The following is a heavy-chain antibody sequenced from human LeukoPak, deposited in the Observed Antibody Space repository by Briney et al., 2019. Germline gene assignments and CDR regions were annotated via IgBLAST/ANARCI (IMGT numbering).Heavy chain of an antibody. CDR1: GGSLSSGDYY. Sequence: SQTLSLTXTVSGGSLSSGDYYWSWIRQPPGKGLEWIGYIYYSGSTYYNPSLKSRVTISVDTSKNQISLKLSSVTAADTAVYYCARGRSLLDYWGPGTLVTVSS. V-gene: IGHV4-30-4*08. CDR2: IYYSGST. CDR3: ARGRSLLDY. D-gene: IGHD3-10*01. J-gene: IGHJ4*02.